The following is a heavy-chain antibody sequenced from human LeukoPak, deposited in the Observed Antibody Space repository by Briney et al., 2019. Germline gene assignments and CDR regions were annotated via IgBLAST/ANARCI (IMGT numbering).Heavy chain of an antibody. Sequence: GASVKVSCKASGYTFTNHYIHWVRQAPGQGLEWMAIINPSGGSTSYAQKFQGRVTVTRDTSTSTVYMDLSSLRSEDTAVYYCARVGGFLSGYYPIHYWGQGTLVTVSS. J-gene: IGHJ4*02. CDR1: GYTFTNHY. V-gene: IGHV1-46*01. CDR3: ARVGGFLSGYYPIHY. D-gene: IGHD3-3*01. CDR2: INPSGGST.